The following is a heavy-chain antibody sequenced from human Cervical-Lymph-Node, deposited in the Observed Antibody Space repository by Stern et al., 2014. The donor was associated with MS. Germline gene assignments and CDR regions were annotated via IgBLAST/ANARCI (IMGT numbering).Heavy chain of an antibody. Sequence: EVQLVESGGGLVQPGGSLRLSCAASGFTFSSYWMTWVRQAPGKGLEWVAKIKQDGSETYYVDSVKGRFTASRDNAKNSVYLQMNSLRAEDTAVYYCVRSTSCAFWGQGTLVTVSS. CDR2: IKQDGSET. CDR1: GFTFSSYW. CDR3: VRSTSCAF. J-gene: IGHJ4*02. D-gene: IGHD2-2*01. V-gene: IGHV3-7*01.